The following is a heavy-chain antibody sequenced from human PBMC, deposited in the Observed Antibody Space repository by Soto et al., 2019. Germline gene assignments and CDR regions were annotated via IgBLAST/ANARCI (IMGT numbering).Heavy chain of an antibody. J-gene: IGHJ5*02. Sequence: EVQLLESGGGLVQPGGSLRLSCAASGFTFSSYAMSWVRQAPGKGLEWVSAISGSGGSTYYADSGKGRFTISRDNSKNTLYLQMNSLRAEDTAVYYCAKDHYEANWFDPWGQGTLVTVSS. CDR1: GFTFSSYA. V-gene: IGHV3-23*01. CDR2: ISGSGGST. CDR3: AKDHYEANWFDP. D-gene: IGHD4-17*01.